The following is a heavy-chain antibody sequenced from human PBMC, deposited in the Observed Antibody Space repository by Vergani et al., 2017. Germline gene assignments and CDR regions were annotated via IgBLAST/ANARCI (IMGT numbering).Heavy chain of an antibody. CDR3: AKDGYSNYYYYGMDV. Sequence: QVQLVESGGGVVQPGRSLRLSCAASGFTFSSYGMHWVRQAPGKGLEWVEVISYDGSNKYYADSVKGRFTISRDNSKNTLYLQMNSLRAEDTAVYYCAKDGYSNYYYYGMDVWGQGTTVTVSS. CDR1: GFTFSSYG. V-gene: IGHV3-30*18. J-gene: IGHJ6*02. CDR2: ISYDGSNK. D-gene: IGHD4-11*01.